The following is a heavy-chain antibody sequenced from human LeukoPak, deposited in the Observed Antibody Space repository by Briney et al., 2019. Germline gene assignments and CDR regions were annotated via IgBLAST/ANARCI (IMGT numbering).Heavy chain of an antibody. CDR1: GFTFSSYW. D-gene: IGHD3-9*01. CDR2: ITGSGGST. J-gene: IGHJ4*02. V-gene: IGHV3-23*01. Sequence: GGSLRLSCAASGFTFSSYWMHWVRQAPGKGLEWVSAITGSGGSTYYADSVKGRFTISRDNSKNTLYLQMNSLRAEDTAVYYCAKWGDYDVLTGYYVSDYWGQGTLVTVSS. CDR3: AKWGDYDVLTGYYVSDY.